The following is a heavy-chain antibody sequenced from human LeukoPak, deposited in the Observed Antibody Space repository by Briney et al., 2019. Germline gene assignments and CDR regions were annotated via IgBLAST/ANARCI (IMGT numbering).Heavy chain of an antibody. CDR3: ARVNPAPRPIDP. CDR2: ISAYNGNT. V-gene: IGHV1-18*04. D-gene: IGHD2-2*01. Sequence: ASVNVSFKASGYTFTSYGISWVRQAPGQGLEWMGWISAYNGNTNYAQKLQGRVTMTTDTSTSTAYMELRSLRSDDTAVYYCARVNPAPRPIDPWGQGTLVTVSS. J-gene: IGHJ5*02. CDR1: GYTFTSYG.